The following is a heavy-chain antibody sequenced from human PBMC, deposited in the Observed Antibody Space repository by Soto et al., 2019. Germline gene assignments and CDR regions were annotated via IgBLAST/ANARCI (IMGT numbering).Heavy chain of an antibody. CDR2: ISTYSGDT. J-gene: IGHJ5*02. D-gene: IGHD5-12*01. CDR1: GYTFFTYD. V-gene: IGHV1-18*01. Sequence: QVHLVQSGVEVKTPGASVKVSCQASGYTFFTYDISWVRQAPGQGLEWMGWISTYSGDTKYAQKFQGRVTMTTDTSTTTAYLELSSLRSDDTAVYYSARHHGPTTSENWFDPWGQVTLFTVSS. CDR3: ARHHGPTTSENWFDP.